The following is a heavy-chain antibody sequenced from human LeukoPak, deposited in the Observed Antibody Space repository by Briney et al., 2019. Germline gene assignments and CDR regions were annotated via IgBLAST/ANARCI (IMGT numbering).Heavy chain of an antibody. CDR2: IIPIFGTA. D-gene: IGHD5-12*01. Sequence: ASVKVSCKASGGTFSSYAISWVRQAPGQGLEWMGGIIPIFGTANYAQKFQGRVTITADKSTSTAYMELSSLRSEDTAVYYCASGFNIGRPEGFDYWGQGTLVTVSS. V-gene: IGHV1-69*06. CDR1: GGTFSSYA. J-gene: IGHJ4*02. CDR3: ASGFNIGRPEGFDY.